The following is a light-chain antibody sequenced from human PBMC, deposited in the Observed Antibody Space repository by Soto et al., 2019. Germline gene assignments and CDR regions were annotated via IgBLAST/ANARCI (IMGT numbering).Light chain of an antibody. CDR2: KVS. CDR3: MQGTHWPPYT. CDR1: QSLLHTDGNTY. Sequence: DVVMTQSPLSLPVTLGQPASISCRSSQSLLHTDGNTYLNWFQQRPGQSPRRLIYKVSNRDPGVPDIFSGSGSGTDFTLKISRVEAEDIGVYYCMQGTHWPPYTFGQGTKLEI. V-gene: IGKV2-30*02. J-gene: IGKJ2*01.